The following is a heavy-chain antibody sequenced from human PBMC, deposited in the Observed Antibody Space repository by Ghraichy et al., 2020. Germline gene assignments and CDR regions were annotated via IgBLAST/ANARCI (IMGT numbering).Heavy chain of an antibody. J-gene: IGHJ4*02. V-gene: IGHV4-34*01. CDR3: ARGRIAVAGSPPNY. CDR1: GGSFSGYY. D-gene: IGHD6-19*01. CDR2: INHSGST. Sequence: SETLSLTCAVYGGSFSGYYWSWIRQPPGKGLEWIGEINHSGSTNYNPSLKSRVTISVDTSKNQFSLKLSSVTAADTAVYYCARGRIAVAGSPPNYWGQGTLVTVSS.